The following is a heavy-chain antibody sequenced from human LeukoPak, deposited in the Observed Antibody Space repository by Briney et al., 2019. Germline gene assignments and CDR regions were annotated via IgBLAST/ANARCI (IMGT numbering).Heavy chain of an antibody. CDR1: GGSISSGSYY. CDR3: ARASRTSFDY. V-gene: IGHV4-61*02. J-gene: IGHJ4*02. CDR2: IYTSGST. Sequence: SETLSLTCTVSGGSISSGSYYWSWIRQPAGKGLEWIGRIYTSGSTNYNPSLKSRVTISVDTSKNQFSLKLSSVTAADTAMYYCARASRTSFDYWGQGTLVTVSS. D-gene: IGHD2-2*01.